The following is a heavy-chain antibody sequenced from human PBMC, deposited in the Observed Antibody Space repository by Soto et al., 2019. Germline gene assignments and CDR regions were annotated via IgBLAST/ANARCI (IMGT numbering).Heavy chain of an antibody. CDR3: ARDKGLEGYSYGDYYYYYGMDV. CDR2: ISYDGSNK. CDR1: GFTFSSYA. V-gene: IGHV3-30-3*01. Sequence: GGSLRLSCAASGFTFSSYAMHWVGKAPGKGLEWVAVISYDGSNKYYADSVKGRFTISRDNSKNTLYLQMNSLRAEDTAVYYCARDKGLEGYSYGDYYYYYGMDVWGRGTTVTVSS. J-gene: IGHJ6*02. D-gene: IGHD5-18*01.